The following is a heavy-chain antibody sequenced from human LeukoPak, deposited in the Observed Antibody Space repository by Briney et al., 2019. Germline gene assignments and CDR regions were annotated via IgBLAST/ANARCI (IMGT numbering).Heavy chain of an antibody. CDR1: GFTFSNYP. Sequence: GRSLRLSCAAFGFTFSNYPMNWVRQAPGKGLEWVSNVRPGDSARSYADSVRGRFTISRDDAKNSLYLQMNSLRDEDTAVYYCATDSHYAFDFWGLGTLVTVSS. CDR2: VRPGDSAR. J-gene: IGHJ4*02. CDR3: ATDSHYAFDF. D-gene: IGHD4-17*01. V-gene: IGHV3-48*02.